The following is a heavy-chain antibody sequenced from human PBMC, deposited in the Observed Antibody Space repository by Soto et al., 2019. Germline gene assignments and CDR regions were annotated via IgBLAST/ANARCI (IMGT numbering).Heavy chain of an antibody. V-gene: IGHV4-34*01. J-gene: IGHJ5*02. CDR2: INHTGGT. CDR3: ATRITVFGLLIPPFDP. CDR1: GGSVNGYY. Sequence: SETLCLTCAVYGGSVNGYYWNWISQPPGKGLEWIGEINHTGGTHYNPSLKSRVTMSVDTSKNQFSLRLSSVTAADTAIYYCATRITVFGLLIPPFDPWGQGTQVTVSS. D-gene: IGHD3-3*01.